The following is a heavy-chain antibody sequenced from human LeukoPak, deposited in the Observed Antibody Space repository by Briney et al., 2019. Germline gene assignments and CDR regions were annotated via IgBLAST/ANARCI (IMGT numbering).Heavy chain of an antibody. J-gene: IGHJ4*02. D-gene: IGHD5-12*01. CDR2: TYYSSKWSF. CDR1: GDSVSISNTVG. Sequence: SQTLSLTCAISGDSVSISNTVGGNWIRQSPSGGLECLGRTYYSSKWSFDYAVSVKGRIGINPDTSKNQFSLQLNSVTPEDTAVYYCARGWLRLGFDSWGQGILVTVSS. V-gene: IGHV6-1*01. CDR3: ARGWLRLGFDS.